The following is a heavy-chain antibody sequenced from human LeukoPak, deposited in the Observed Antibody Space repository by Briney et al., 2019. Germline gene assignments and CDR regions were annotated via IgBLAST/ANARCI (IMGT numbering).Heavy chain of an antibody. V-gene: IGHV1-69*05. D-gene: IGHD5-18*01. CDR1: GGTFSSYA. CDR2: IIPIFGTA. J-gene: IGHJ4*02. CDR3: AREIGPRQLHLWGSAFDY. Sequence: SVKVSCKASGGTFSSYAISWVRQAPGQGLEWMGGIIPIFGTANYAQKFQGRVTMTRDTSTSTVYMELSSLRSEDTAVYYCAREIGPRQLHLWGSAFDYWGQGTLVTVSS.